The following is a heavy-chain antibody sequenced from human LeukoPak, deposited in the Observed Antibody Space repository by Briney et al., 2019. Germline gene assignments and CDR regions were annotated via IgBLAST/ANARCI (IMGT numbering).Heavy chain of an antibody. CDR1: GFTFSSYG. CDR2: IRYDGSNK. Sequence: GGSLRLSCAASGFTFSSYGMHWLRQAPGKGLEWVTIIRYDGSNKYYADSVKGRFTISRDNSKNTLYLQMNSLRAEDTAVYYCAKDGATSYYYYYMDVWGKGTTVTISS. J-gene: IGHJ6*03. V-gene: IGHV3-30*02. CDR3: AKDGATSYYYYYMDV. D-gene: IGHD1-26*01.